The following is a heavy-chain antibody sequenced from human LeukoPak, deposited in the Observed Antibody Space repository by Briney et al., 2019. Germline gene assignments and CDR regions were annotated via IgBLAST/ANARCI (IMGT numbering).Heavy chain of an antibody. Sequence: SETLSLTCAVYGGSFRVYYWSWIRQPPGKGLEWIGEINHSGSTNYNPSLKSRVTISVDTSKNQFSLKLSSVTAADTAVYYCARGYGPTFDYWGQGTLVTVSS. V-gene: IGHV4-34*01. CDR2: INHSGST. J-gene: IGHJ4*02. CDR3: ARGYGPTFDY. CDR1: GGSFRVYY. D-gene: IGHD4-17*01.